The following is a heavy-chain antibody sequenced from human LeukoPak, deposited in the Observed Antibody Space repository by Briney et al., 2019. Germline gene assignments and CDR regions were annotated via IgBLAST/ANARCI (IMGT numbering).Heavy chain of an antibody. J-gene: IGHJ4*02. CDR1: GGSISSGSYY. D-gene: IGHD6-13*01. V-gene: IGHV4-61*02. Sequence: PSQTLSLTCTVSGGSISSGSYYWSWIRQPAGKGLEWIGRIYTSGSTNYNPSLKSRATISVDTSKDQFSLKLSSVTAADTAVYYCARSSSWIPFDYWGQGTLVTVSS. CDR2: IYTSGST. CDR3: ARSSSWIPFDY.